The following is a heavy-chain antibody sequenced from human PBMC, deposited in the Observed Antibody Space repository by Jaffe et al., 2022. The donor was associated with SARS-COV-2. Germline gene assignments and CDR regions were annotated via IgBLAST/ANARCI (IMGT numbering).Heavy chain of an antibody. Sequence: EVQLLESGGGLVQPGGSLRLSCAASGFTFSSYAMSWVRQAPGKGLEWVSAISGSGGSTYYADSVKGRFTISRDNSKNTLYLQMNSLRAEDTAVYYCAKGTPYGGYKGSKEGLNWYFDLWGRGTLVTVSS. CDR3: AKGTPYGGYKGSKEGLNWYFDL. CDR1: GFTFSSYA. CDR2: ISGSGGST. V-gene: IGHV3-23*01. J-gene: IGHJ2*01. D-gene: IGHD5-12*01.